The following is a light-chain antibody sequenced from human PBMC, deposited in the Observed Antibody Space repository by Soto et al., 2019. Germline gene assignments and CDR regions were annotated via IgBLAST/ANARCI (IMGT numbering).Light chain of an antibody. CDR2: QDR. CDR3: QAWDSSTHVV. CDR1: KLGDKY. V-gene: IGLV3-1*01. J-gene: IGLJ2*01. Sequence: SSELTQPPSVSVSPGQTASITCSGDKLGDKYACWYQQKPGQSPVLVIFQDRKRPSGIPERFSGSNSGNTATLTISGTQAMDEADYYCQAWDSSTHVVFGGGTKLTVL.